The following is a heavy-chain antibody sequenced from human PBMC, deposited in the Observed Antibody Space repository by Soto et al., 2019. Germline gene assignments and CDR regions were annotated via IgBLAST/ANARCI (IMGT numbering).Heavy chain of an antibody. CDR2: ISGSSSSI. J-gene: IGHJ4*02. V-gene: IGHV3-48*01. D-gene: IGHD4-17*01. CDR1: GFTFSSYS. Sequence: PGGSLRLSCAASGFTFSSYSMNWVRQAPGKGLEWISYISGSSSSIDYADSVKGRFTSSRDNAKNSLYLQMNSLRAEDTAIYYCTKGLGDHGVISAYWGRGTLVTVSS. CDR3: TKGLGDHGVISAY.